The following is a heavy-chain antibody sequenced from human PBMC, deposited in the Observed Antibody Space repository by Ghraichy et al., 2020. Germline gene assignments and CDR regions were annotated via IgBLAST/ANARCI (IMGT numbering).Heavy chain of an antibody. CDR3: ARNTDYTNYVAWVTY. J-gene: IGHJ4*02. D-gene: IGHD4-11*01. CDR2: INQDGSEK. CDR1: GFTFSDYW. Sequence: GGSLRLSCAASGFTFSDYWMSWVRQAPGKGLEWVANINQDGSEKYYVDSVKGRFTISRDNAKNSLYLQMNSLRAEDTAVYFCARNTDYTNYVAWVTYWGQGTLVTVSS. V-gene: IGHV3-7*03.